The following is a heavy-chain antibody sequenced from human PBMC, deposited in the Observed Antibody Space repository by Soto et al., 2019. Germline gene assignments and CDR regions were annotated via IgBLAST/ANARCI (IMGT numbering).Heavy chain of an antibody. CDR3: EREPRLLAY. V-gene: IGHV3-7*03. J-gene: IGHJ1*01. CDR2: IKQDGSEK. Sequence: PGGSLRLSCAASGFTFSSYWMSWVRQAPGKGLEWVANIKQDGSEKYYVDSVKGRFTISRDDAKNSLYLQVSSLRIDDTAVYYCEREPRLLAYWGQGTLVTVSS. CDR1: GFTFSSYW. D-gene: IGHD3-3*01.